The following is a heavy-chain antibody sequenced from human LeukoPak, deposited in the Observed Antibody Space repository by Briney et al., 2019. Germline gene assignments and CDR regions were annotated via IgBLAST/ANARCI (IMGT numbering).Heavy chain of an antibody. Sequence: GASVKVSCTSSGYTLTAYYIHWVRHAPGQGLEWLGWMNPHSGGTNYAQNFRGRVTMTTDTSINTAYMELTGLTPDDTALYYCARAQRTISGMDVWGQGTTVAVSS. CDR2: MNPHSGGT. CDR1: GYTLTAYY. V-gene: IGHV1-2*02. J-gene: IGHJ6*02. CDR3: ARAQRTISGMDV. D-gene: IGHD2-2*01.